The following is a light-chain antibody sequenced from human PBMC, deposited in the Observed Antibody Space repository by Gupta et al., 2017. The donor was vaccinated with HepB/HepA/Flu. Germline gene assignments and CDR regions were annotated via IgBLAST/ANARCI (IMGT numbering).Light chain of an antibody. CDR3: QQADSFPGT. Sequence: DIPMDPSPSSLSASVGDRVTLTCRASQGISNRLGWYQQKPGKAPKLLIYSASSLLNGVPSRFSGSGSGTEFTLTINSLHSEDFATYYCQQADSFPGTFGQGTTVEMK. V-gene: IGKV1-12*01. CDR1: QGISNR. CDR2: SAS. J-gene: IGKJ1*01.